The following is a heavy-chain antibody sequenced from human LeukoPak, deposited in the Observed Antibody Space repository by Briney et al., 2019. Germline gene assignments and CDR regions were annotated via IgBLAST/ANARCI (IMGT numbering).Heavy chain of an antibody. CDR1: GFTFSSYA. J-gene: IGHJ4*02. CDR3: ARDRKYDSSGYYPDY. D-gene: IGHD3-22*01. CDR2: ISYDGSNK. Sequence: GGSLRLSCAASGFTFSSYAMHWVRQAPGKGLEWVAVISYDGSNKYYADSVKGRFTISRDNSKNTLYLQMNSLRAEDTAVYYCARDRKYDSSGYYPDYWGQGTLVTVSS. V-gene: IGHV3-30*04.